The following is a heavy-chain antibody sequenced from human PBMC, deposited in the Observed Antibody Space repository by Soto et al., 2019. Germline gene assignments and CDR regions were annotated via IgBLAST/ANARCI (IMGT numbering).Heavy chain of an antibody. CDR2: IYPKSAVT. V-gene: IGHV1-2*02. Sequence: QVHLVQSGAEVKKPGASVKVSCKASGYTFTDYYIHWVRQAPGQGLEWMGWIYPKSAVTNTAKKFQGGVNMTRDTSISTAYMELSSLRSDDTAVYYCARDLAFYDLPYYYGMDAWGQGTTVTVSS. CDR3: ARDLAFYDLPYYYGMDA. D-gene: IGHD3-3*01. J-gene: IGHJ6*02. CDR1: GYTFTDYY.